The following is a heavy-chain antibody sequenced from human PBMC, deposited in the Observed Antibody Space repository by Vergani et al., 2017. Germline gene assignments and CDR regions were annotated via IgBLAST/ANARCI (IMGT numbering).Heavy chain of an antibody. CDR2: FDPDHGEV. D-gene: IGHD3-22*01. J-gene: IGHJ4*02. CDR3: AIVTDYYDCSGYYLDY. CDR1: GYSLTELT. Sequence: QVQLVQSGSEVRKPGASVKVSCQVSGYSLTELTIHWVRQAPGKGLEWMGGFDPDHGEVTFAHHIQGRVTMTEDRSTDTAYMELSSLRPEDTALYYCAIVTDYYDCSGYYLDYWGQGTLVTVSS. V-gene: IGHV1-24*01.